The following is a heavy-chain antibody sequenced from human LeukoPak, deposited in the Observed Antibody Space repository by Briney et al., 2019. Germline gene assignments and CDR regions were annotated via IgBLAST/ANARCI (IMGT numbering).Heavy chain of an antibody. Sequence: GGSLRLSCAASGFTVSTNYMTWVRQAPGKGLEWVANIKQDGSEKYYVDSVKGRFTISRDNAKNSLYLQMNSLRAEDTAVYYCARDNWAYYYDSSGYYVGDAFDIWGQGTMVTVSS. CDR3: ARDNWAYYYDSSGYYVGDAFDI. J-gene: IGHJ3*02. V-gene: IGHV3-7*01. CDR1: GFTVSTNY. CDR2: IKQDGSEK. D-gene: IGHD3-22*01.